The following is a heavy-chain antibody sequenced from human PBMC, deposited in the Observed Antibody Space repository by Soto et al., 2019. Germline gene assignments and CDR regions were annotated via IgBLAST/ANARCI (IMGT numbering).Heavy chain of an antibody. CDR3: VRHRAYYYDTGI. J-gene: IGHJ4*02. D-gene: IGHD3-22*01. V-gene: IGHV4-39*01. Sequence: QVQLQESGPGLVKPSETLSLTCTVSGGSISSSTYYWGCIRQPPGKGLEWIGSIYYNGNTYYNPSLKSRAIISVDTSKNQFSLKLSSVTAADTAVYYCVRHRAYYYDTGIWGQGTLVTVSS. CDR1: GGSISSSTYY. CDR2: IYYNGNT.